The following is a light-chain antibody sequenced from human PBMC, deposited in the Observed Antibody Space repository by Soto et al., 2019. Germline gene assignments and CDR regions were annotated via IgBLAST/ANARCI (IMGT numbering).Light chain of an antibody. V-gene: IGLV1-47*01. CDR1: SSNVGVNF. Sequence: QPVLTQPPSASGTPGQRVSISCSESSSNVGVNFVYWYQHLPGTAPKLLIYRNDQRPSGVPDRFSGSKSGTSSSLAISGLRFEDEADYYCAAWDDSLRGRLFGTGTKVTVL. CDR2: RND. CDR3: AAWDDSLRGRL. J-gene: IGLJ1*01.